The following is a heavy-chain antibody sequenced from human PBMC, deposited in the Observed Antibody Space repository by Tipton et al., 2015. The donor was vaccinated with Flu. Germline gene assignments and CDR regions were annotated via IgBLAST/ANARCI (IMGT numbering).Heavy chain of an antibody. CDR3: ARAHLPYYGDYTGYFFDI. Sequence: TLSLTCTVSGGSISSGGYYWSWIRQHPGKGLEWIGYIYYSGSTYYNPSLRSRVTISVDTSKNQFSLKLSSVTAADTAVYYCARAHLPYYGDYTGYFFDIWGQGTMVTVSS. D-gene: IGHD4-17*01. V-gene: IGHV4-31*03. CDR2: IYYSGST. J-gene: IGHJ3*02. CDR1: GGSISSGGYY.